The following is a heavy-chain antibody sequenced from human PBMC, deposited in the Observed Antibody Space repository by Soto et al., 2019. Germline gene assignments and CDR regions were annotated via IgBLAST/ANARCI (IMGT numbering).Heavy chain of an antibody. CDR1: GYSFTSYW. D-gene: IGHD6-19*01. J-gene: IGHJ4*02. Sequence: PGESLKISCKGSGYSFTSYWIAWVRQMPGKGLEWMGIIYPGDSDTRYSPSFQGQVAFSADKSISTAYLQWSGLKASDTAIYYCARRLTTGWFFDFWGQGTLVTAPQ. CDR3: ARRLTTGWFFDF. V-gene: IGHV5-51*01. CDR2: IYPGDSDT.